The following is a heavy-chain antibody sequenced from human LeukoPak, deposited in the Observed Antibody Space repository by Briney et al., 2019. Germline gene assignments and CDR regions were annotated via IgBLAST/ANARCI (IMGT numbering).Heavy chain of an antibody. V-gene: IGHV3-48*03. CDR1: GFTFSSYE. CDR3: ARDLASPRYYFDY. J-gene: IGHJ4*02. CDR2: ISSSGSAI. Sequence: GGSLRLSCAASGFTFSSYEMNWVRQAPGKGLEWVSHISSSGSAIYYADSVKGRFTISRDNAKNSLYLQMNSLRAEDTAVYYCARDLASPRYYFDYWGQGTLVTVSS. D-gene: IGHD3-16*01.